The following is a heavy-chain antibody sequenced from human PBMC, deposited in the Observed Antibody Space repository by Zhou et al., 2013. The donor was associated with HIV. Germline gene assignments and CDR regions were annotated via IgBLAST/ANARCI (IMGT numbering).Heavy chain of an antibody. J-gene: IGHJ4*02. V-gene: IGHV1-8*02. D-gene: IGHD1-20*01. Sequence: QVQLVQSGAEVKKPGASVKVSCKASGYTFTSYEINWVRQATGQGLEWMGWMNPNSGNTGFAQKFQGRVTMTRNTSISTAYMELRGLRSDDTALYFCASYGPGYNWMYSWGQGTLVTVSS. CDR2: MNPNSGNT. CDR3: ASYGPGYNWMYS. CDR1: GYTFTSYE.